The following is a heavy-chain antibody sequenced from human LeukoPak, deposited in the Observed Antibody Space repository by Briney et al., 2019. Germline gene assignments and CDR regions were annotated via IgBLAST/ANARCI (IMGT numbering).Heavy chain of an antibody. V-gene: IGHV4-59*01. CDR3: ARVPKMVWGPWFDP. CDR2: IYYSVST. Sequence: SETLSLTCTVSGGSISSYYWSWIRQPPGKGLEWIGYIYYSVSTNYNPSLKSRVTISVDTSKNQFSLELSSVTAADTAVYYCARVPKMVWGPWFDPWGQGTLVTVSS. J-gene: IGHJ5*02. D-gene: IGHD3-10*01. CDR1: GGSISSYY.